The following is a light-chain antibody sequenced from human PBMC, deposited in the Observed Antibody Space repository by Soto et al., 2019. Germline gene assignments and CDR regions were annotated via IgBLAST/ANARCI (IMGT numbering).Light chain of an antibody. J-gene: IGLJ1*01. CDR3: RSYTSSSNLLI. Sequence: QSVLTQPASVSASPGQSVTISCIGTYSDIGGYKHVSWYQQHPGKAPRLIIYEASNRPSGISNRFSGSKSGNTASLTISGLQADDEADYYCRSYTSSSNLLIFGGGDKGTVL. CDR2: EAS. V-gene: IGLV2-14*01. CDR1: YSDIGGYKH.